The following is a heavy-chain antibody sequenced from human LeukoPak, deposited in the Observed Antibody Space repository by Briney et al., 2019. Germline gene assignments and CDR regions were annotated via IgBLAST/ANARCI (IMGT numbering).Heavy chain of an antibody. CDR3: ARDRYISRSWGYDFDY. V-gene: IGHV3-7*01. D-gene: IGHD6-13*01. CDR2: IKQDVSEK. J-gene: IGHJ4*02. Sequence: GGSLRLSCAASGFTFSSYWMSWVRQAPGEGLEWAANIKQDVSEKYYVDSVRGRFTISRDNAKNSLYLQMNSLRAEDTAVYYCARDRYISRSWGYDFDYWGQGTLVTVSS. CDR1: GFTFSSYW.